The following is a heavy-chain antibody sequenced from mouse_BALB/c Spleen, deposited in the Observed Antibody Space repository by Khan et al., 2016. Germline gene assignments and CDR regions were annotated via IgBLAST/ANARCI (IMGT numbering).Heavy chain of an antibody. J-gene: IGHJ2*01. CDR3: ARWNNYDYFDY. Sequence: EVQLQESGPGLVKPSQSLSLTCTVTDYSITSDYAWNWIRQFPGNKLEWLGYISHSGSTNYNPSLKSRISITRDTSKNQFFLQLNSVTTEDTATYYSARWNNYDYFDYWGQGTTLTVSS. CDR1: DYSITSDYA. V-gene: IGHV3-2*02. CDR2: ISHSGST. D-gene: IGHD1-3*01.